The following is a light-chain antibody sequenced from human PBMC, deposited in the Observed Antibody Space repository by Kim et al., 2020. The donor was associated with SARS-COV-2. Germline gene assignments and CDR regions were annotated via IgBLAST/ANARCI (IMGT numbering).Light chain of an antibody. J-gene: IGLJ2*01. Sequence: AQGKTARINCGGNNIGSKSVHWYQQKPGQAPVLVIYYDSDRPSGIPERFSGSNSGNTATLTISRVEAGDEADYYCQVWDSSSDDVVFGGGTKLTVL. CDR2: YDS. CDR3: QVWDSSSDDVV. CDR1: NIGSKS. V-gene: IGLV3-21*04.